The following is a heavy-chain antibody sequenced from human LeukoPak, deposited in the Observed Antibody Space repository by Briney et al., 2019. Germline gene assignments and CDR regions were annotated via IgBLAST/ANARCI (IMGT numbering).Heavy chain of an antibody. CDR2: MYYTGST. D-gene: IGHD5-24*01. J-gene: IGHJ4*02. CDR1: GGSISTNSYY. V-gene: IGHV4-39*07. CDR3: ARDQRWLQLNVDY. Sequence: SETLSLTCTVSGGSISTNSYYWGWIRQPPGKGLEWIGSMYYTGSTYYNPSLKSRVTISVDTSKNQFSLKLSSMTAADTAVYYCARDQRWLQLNVDYWGQGTLVTVSS.